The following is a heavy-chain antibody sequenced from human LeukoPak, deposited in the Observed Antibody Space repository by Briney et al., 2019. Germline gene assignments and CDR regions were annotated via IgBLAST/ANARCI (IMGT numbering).Heavy chain of an antibody. D-gene: IGHD6-19*01. V-gene: IGHV1-2*06. J-gene: IGHJ4*02. CDR3: AREDLIAVSGQTFGF. CDR2: INPHTGAT. Sequence: ASVKLSCKASGYTFNLYYIHWVRQAPGQGLEWLGRINPHTGATHFAQKFQARVTMARDTSITTAYMELSGLKSDDAAVYFCAREDLIAVSGQTFGFWGQGTLVSVSS. CDR1: GYTFNLYY.